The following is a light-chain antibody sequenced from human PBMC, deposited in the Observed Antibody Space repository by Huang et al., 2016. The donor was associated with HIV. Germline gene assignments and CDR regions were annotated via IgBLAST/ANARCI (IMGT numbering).Light chain of an antibody. CDR2: GAS. CDR3: QQYDDWPRT. V-gene: IGKV3-15*01. J-gene: IGKJ1*01. CDR1: HSVSNN. Sequence: EIVMTQSPGTLSVSPGERAILSCRTSHSVSNNVAWYQQKPGQAPRLLIYGASTRATGVPVWFSGSGSGTEFTLTITSLESEDLALYYCQQYDDWPRTFGQGTRVEI.